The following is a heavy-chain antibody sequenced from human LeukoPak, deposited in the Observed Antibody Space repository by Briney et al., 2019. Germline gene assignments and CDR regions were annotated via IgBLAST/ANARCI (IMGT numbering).Heavy chain of an antibody. D-gene: IGHD6-13*01. CDR1: GYSISSGYY. CDR3: ARETGYSSSWYGYYYMDV. J-gene: IGHJ6*03. Sequence: SETLSLTCTVSGYSISSGYYWGWIRQPPGKGLEWIGSIYHRGSTYYNPSLKSRVTISVDTSKNQFSLKLSSVTAADTAVYYCARETGYSSSWYGYYYMDVWGKGTTVTVSS. CDR2: IYHRGST. V-gene: IGHV4-38-2*02.